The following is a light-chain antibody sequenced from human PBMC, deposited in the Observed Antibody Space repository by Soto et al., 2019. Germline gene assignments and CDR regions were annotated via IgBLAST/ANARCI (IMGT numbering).Light chain of an antibody. Sequence: IRLPHSLSPFSASTGARVTITGRASQGISSYLAWYQQKPGKAPKLLIYAASTLQSGVPSRFSGSGSGTDFTLTISCLQFEDFATYYCQQYYSYPGAFGQGTKVDIK. CDR3: QQYYSYPGA. CDR2: AAS. V-gene: IGKV1-8*01. CDR1: QGISSY. J-gene: IGKJ1*01.